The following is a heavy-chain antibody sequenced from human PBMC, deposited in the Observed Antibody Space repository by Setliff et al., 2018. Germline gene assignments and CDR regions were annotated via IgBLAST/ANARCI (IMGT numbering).Heavy chain of an antibody. CDR1: GYTFTRNG. V-gene: IGHV1-18*01. J-gene: IGHJ6*02. Sequence: ASVKVSCKASGYTFTRNGINWVRQAPGQGLEWMGWISVYNSNTHYAQKFQGRVTMTTDTSTTTAYMDLRSLRSDDTAVYYCASSVDYYDRSGYPYAMDVWGQGTTVTVSS. D-gene: IGHD3-22*01. CDR3: ASSVDYYDRSGYPYAMDV. CDR2: ISVYNSNT.